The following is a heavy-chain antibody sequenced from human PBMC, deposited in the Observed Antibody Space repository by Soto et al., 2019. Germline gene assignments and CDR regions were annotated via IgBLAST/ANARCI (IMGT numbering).Heavy chain of an antibody. V-gene: IGHV3-23*01. CDR1: GFIFGNYA. J-gene: IGHJ4*02. CDR3: AKGRYFDTSGGCANY. Sequence: EVKLLESGGGLVPPGASARLSCITSGFIFGNYAMSWVRQSPGRGLEWVAAISGSGHGTVYTQSVQGRFIISRDKSKKTLFLQMNNLRDEDTAVYYCAKGRYFDTSGGCANYWGLGTLVSVSA. D-gene: IGHD3-22*01. CDR2: ISGSGHGT.